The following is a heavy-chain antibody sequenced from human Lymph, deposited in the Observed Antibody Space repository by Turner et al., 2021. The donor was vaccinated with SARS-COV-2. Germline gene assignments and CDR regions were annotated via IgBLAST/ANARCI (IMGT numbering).Heavy chain of an antibody. CDR2: ISYDGSNK. V-gene: IGHV3-30-3*01. Sequence: QVQLVESGGGVVQPGRSLRLSCAAPGITFSTYAMHWVRQAPGKGLEWVAIISYDGSNKYYADSVKGRFTISRDNSKNTLYLQMNSLRPEDTAVYYCARHYYDSSGYNASDYFDYWGQGTLVTVSS. CDR1: GITFSTYA. J-gene: IGHJ4*02. CDR3: ARHYYDSSGYNASDYFDY. D-gene: IGHD3-22*01.